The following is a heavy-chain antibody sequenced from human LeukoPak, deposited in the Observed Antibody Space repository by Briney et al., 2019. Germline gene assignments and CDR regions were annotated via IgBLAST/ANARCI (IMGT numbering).Heavy chain of an antibody. CDR1: GGSISSGGYY. Sequence: SETLSLTCTVSGGSISSGGYYWSWIRQHPGKLLVWIGYISSRGRTYYKPSLKSRITVSIDTAKNQFSLKVSSVTAADTAVYYCARGQYGSGIVYWGQGTLVTVSS. CDR2: ISSRGRT. J-gene: IGHJ4*02. CDR3: ARGQYGSGIVY. V-gene: IGHV4-30-4*08. D-gene: IGHD3-10*01.